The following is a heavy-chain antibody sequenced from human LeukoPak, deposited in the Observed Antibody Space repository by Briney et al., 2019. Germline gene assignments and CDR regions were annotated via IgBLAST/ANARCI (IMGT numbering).Heavy chain of an antibody. CDR2: STAYNDNT. J-gene: IGHJ4*02. CDR1: DYTFTSNG. Sequence: ASGNVSCTASDYTFTSNGISLVRQAPGQGLEWMGSSTAYNDNTNYAQNLPGTVTMTTDTSTSTASMELRSLRSDDTAVYYCARDEDYDSSGYYLFDYWGQGTLVTVSS. V-gene: IGHV1-18*01. CDR3: ARDEDYDSSGYYLFDY. D-gene: IGHD3-22*01.